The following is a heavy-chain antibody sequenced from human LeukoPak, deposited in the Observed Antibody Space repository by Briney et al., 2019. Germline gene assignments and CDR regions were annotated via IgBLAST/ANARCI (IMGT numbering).Heavy chain of an antibody. D-gene: IGHD5-12*01. CDR1: GYTFTGYY. J-gene: IGHJ4*02. V-gene: IGHV1-2*02. Sequence: EASVKVSCKASGYTFTGYYMHWVRQAPGQGLEWMRWINPDDGGTNYAQKFQGRVTMTRDMSISTAYMELSRLRSDDTAVYYCARDPSNSGYDYLYYFDYWGQGTLVTVSS. CDR3: ARDPSNSGYDYLYYFDY. CDR2: INPDDGGT.